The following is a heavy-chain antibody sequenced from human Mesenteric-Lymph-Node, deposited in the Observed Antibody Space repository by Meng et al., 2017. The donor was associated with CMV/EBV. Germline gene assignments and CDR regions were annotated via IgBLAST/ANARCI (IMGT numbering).Heavy chain of an antibody. CDR3: ARRDTGELLYSSDY. CDR2: INPSDSTT. V-gene: IGHV1-46*01. D-gene: IGHD3-10*01. CDR1: GYTCTSYF. Sequence: KASGYTCTSYFMHWVRQAPGQGLEWMGLINPSDSTTNYAQKFQGRVTMTRDTSTSTVYMELNSLRSEDTAVYFCARRDTGELLYSSDYWGQGVLVTVSS. J-gene: IGHJ4*02.